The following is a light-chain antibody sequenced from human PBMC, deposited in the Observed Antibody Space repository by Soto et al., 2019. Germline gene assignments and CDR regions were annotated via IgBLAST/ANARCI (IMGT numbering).Light chain of an antibody. CDR1: QSVSSN. CDR3: QQYNNWPPGT. Sequence: EIVMTQSPATLSVSPGERATLSCRASQSVSSNLGWYQQKPGQAPRPLIYGASTRATGIPARFSGSGSGTEFTLTISSLQSEDFAVYYCQQYNNWPPGTFGPGTKVDVK. V-gene: IGKV3-15*01. CDR2: GAS. J-gene: IGKJ3*01.